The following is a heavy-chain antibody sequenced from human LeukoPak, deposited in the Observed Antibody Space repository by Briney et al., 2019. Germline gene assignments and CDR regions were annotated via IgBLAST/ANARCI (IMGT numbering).Heavy chain of an antibody. J-gene: IGHJ4*02. CDR3: ARGGSMVY. CDR2: MNPRNGNT. CDR1: GFTFTNYD. D-gene: IGHD2-2*01. Sequence: ASVTVSFKASGFTFTNYDINWVRQATGQGLEWIGWMNPRNGNTGYAQKFQGRVTMTRDTSISTAYMELRSLRSEDTAVYYCARGGSMVYWGQGTLVTVSS. V-gene: IGHV1-8*01.